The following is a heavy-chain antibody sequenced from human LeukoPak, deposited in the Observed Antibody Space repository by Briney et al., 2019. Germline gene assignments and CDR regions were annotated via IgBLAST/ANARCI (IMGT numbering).Heavy chain of an antibody. V-gene: IGHV1-69*05. CDR1: GGTFSSYA. J-gene: IGHJ4*02. CDR3: ARAGGVPAAPFDY. CDR2: IIPIFGTA. D-gene: IGHD2-2*01. Sequence: SVKVSCKASGGTFSSYAISWVRQAPGQGLEWMGGIIPIFGTANYAQKFQGRVTITTDESTSTAYMELSSLRSEDTAVYYCARAGGVPAAPFDYWGQGALVTVSS.